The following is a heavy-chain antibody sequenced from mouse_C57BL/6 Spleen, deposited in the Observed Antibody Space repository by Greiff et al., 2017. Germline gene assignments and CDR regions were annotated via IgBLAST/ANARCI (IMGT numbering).Heavy chain of an antibody. V-gene: IGHV1-64*01. J-gene: IGHJ3*01. Sequence: VQLQQPGAELVKPGASVKLSCKASGYTFTSYWMHWVKQRPGQGLEWIGMIHPNSGSTNYNEKFKSKATLTVDKSSSTAYMQLSSLTSEDSAVYYCARGVYWFAYWGQGTLVTVSA. CDR1: GYTFTSYW. CDR3: ARGVYWFAY. CDR2: IHPNSGST.